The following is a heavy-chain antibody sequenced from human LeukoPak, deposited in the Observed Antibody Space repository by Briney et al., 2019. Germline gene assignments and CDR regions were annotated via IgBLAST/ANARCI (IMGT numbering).Heavy chain of an antibody. Sequence: SETLSLTCTVSGGSLTGYYWSWLRQPPGKGLEWLGYVFYNGRTLYNPSLRSRVTISVDTSMTQFPLKLTSVTAADTAVYYCARHIAVSYDAFDLWGRGTMVSVSS. J-gene: IGHJ3*01. D-gene: IGHD6-19*01. CDR2: VFYNGRT. CDR1: GGSLTGYY. CDR3: ARHIAVSYDAFDL. V-gene: IGHV4-59*08.